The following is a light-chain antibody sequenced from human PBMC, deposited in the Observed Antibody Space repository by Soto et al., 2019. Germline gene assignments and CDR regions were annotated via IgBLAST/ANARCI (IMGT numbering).Light chain of an antibody. J-gene: IGLJ1*01. CDR1: SSDVGGYNY. CDR3: SSYTSSSTRV. Sequence: QSALTQPASVSGSPGQSIAISCPGSSSDVGGYNYVSWYQQPPTKAPQLIIDEVTNRPSGVSNRFSGSKSGNTASLAMSGLQAEDEADYYCSSYTSSSTRVFGTGTKVTVL. V-gene: IGLV2-14*01. CDR2: EVT.